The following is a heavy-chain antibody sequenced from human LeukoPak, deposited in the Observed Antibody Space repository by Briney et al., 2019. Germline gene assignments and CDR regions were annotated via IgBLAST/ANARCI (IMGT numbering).Heavy chain of an antibody. J-gene: IGHJ5*02. CDR2: IIPIFGTA. CDR1: GGTFSSYA. V-gene: IGHV1-69*13. CDR3: ARVFTMVRGAFDP. Sequence: SVKVSCKASGGTFSSYATSWVRQAPGQGLEWMGGIIPIFGTANYAQKFQGRVAITADESTSTAYMELSSLGSEDTAVYYCARVFTMVRGAFDPWGQGTLVTVSS. D-gene: IGHD3-10*01.